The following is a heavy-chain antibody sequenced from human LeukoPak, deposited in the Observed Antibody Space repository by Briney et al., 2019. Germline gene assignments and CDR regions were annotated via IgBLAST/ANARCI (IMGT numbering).Heavy chain of an antibody. Sequence: ASVKVSCKASGYTFTSYGISWVRQAPGQGLEWMGWISAYNGNTNYAQKLQGRVTMTTDTSTSTAYMELRSLRSDDTAVYYCARGRNIGYIVVVPAAYFDYWGQGTLVTFSS. CDR1: GYTFTSYG. V-gene: IGHV1-18*01. CDR3: ARGRNIGYIVVVPAAYFDY. J-gene: IGHJ4*02. D-gene: IGHD2-2*01. CDR2: ISAYNGNT.